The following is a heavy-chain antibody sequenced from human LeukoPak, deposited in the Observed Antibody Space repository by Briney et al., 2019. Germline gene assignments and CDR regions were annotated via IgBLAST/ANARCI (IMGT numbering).Heavy chain of an antibody. CDR3: AKDRLGALNWFDP. V-gene: IGHV3-23*01. CDR2: ISGSGGTT. CDR1: GFTFNNYW. Sequence: GGSLRLSCAASGFTFNNYWMHWVRQAPGKGLVWVSVISGSGGTTVYADSVKGRFTISRDNSKNTVYLQMNSLRAEDTAVYYCAKDRLGALNWFDPWGQGTLVTVSS. J-gene: IGHJ5*02. D-gene: IGHD3-16*01.